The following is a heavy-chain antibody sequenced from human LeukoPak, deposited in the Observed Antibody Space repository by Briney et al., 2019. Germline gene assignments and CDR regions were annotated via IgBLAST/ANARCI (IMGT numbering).Heavy chain of an antibody. CDR3: ARIWPYSSGWYFDY. Sequence: SGPTLVNPTQTLTLTCTFSGFSLSTSGMYVSWIRQPPGKALEWLARIDWDDDKYYSTSLKTRLTISKDTSKNQVVLTMTNMDPVDTATYYCARIWPYSSGWYFDYWGQGTLVTVSS. CDR2: IDWDDDK. V-gene: IGHV2-70*11. CDR1: GFSLSTSGMY. J-gene: IGHJ4*02. D-gene: IGHD6-19*01.